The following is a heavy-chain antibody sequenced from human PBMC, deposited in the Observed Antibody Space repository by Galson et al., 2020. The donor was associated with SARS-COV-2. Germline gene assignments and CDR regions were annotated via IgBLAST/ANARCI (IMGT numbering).Heavy chain of an antibody. V-gene: IGHV3-30*18. CDR2: ISYAGSDQ. D-gene: IGHD3-22*01. Sequence: GESLKISCAASGFTFSNYGMHWVRQAPGKGLAWVAGISYAGSDQYYADAMEGRFTISRDNSKNTLYLQMNSLRAEDTAVYYCAKDQEYDSSGYLDYWGQGTLVTVSS. CDR1: GFTFSNYG. J-gene: IGHJ4*02. CDR3: AKDQEYDSSGYLDY.